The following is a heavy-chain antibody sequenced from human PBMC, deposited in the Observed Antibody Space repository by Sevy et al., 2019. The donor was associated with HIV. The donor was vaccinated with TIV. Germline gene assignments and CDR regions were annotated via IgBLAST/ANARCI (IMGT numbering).Heavy chain of an antibody. CDR2: ISGGGTYI. Sequence: GGSLRLSCATSEFTFSSYSMNWVRQAPGNGLEWVSSISGGGTYIYYADSVKGRFTISRDNAKNSLSLQMNSLRAEDTAVYDCARGTHDYGDYDSDAFDIWGQGTMVTVSS. CDR1: EFTFSSYS. J-gene: IGHJ3*02. CDR3: ARGTHDYGDYDSDAFDI. D-gene: IGHD4-17*01. V-gene: IGHV3-21*01.